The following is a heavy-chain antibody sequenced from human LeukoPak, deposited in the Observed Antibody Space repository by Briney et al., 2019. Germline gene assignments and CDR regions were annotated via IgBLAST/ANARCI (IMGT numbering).Heavy chain of an antibody. J-gene: IGHJ4*02. CDR2: ISGSGDNT. Sequence: GGSLRLSCAVSGFTFSSYAMSWVRQAPGKGLEWVSNISGSGDNTYSADSVRGRFTISRDNSKDTLYLQMNSLRAEDTAIYYCAKVSWANYFDYWGQGTLVTVSS. CDR3: AKVSWANYFDY. CDR1: GFTFSSYA. V-gene: IGHV3-23*01. D-gene: IGHD6-13*01.